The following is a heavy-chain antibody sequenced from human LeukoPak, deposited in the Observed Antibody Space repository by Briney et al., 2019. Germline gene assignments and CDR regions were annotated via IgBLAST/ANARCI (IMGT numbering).Heavy chain of an antibody. CDR3: TTQLTHTHIRYFDWLLLDY. V-gene: IGHV3-49*04. CDR2: IRSKAYGGTP. J-gene: IGHJ4*02. CDR1: GFTFGDYP. Sequence: GGSLRLSCTASGFTFGDYPMSWVRQAPGKGLEWVGFIRSKAYGGTPEYAASVKGRFTISRDDSKSIAYLQMNSLKTEDTAVYYCTTQLTHTHIRYFDWLLLDYWGQGTLVTVSS. D-gene: IGHD3-9*01.